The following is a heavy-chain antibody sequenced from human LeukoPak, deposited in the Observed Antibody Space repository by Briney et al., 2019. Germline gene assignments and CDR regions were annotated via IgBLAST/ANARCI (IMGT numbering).Heavy chain of an antibody. J-gene: IGHJ5*02. Sequence: ASVKVSCKASGYTFTKDINWVRQAPGQGLEWMGWINPNSGNTGYAPKFQGRVTMTRDTSISTAYMELNSLRSDDTAVYYCARARVDENRSGGSCYHDDLWGQGTLVTVSS. D-gene: IGHD2-15*01. CDR3: ARARVDENRSGGSCYHDDL. V-gene: IGHV1-8*01. CDR1: GYTFTKD. CDR2: INPNSGNT.